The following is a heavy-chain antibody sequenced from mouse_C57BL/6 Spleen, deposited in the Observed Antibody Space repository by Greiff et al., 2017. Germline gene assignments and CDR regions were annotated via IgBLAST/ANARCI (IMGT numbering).Heavy chain of an antibody. CDR2: IRNKANGYTT. J-gene: IGHJ3*01. D-gene: IGHD1-1*01. CDR1: GFTFTDYY. Sequence: EVLLVESGGGLVQPGGSLSLSCAASGFTFTDYYMSWVRQPPGKALEWLGFIRNKANGYTTEYSASVKGRFTISRDNSQSILYLQMNALRAEDSATYYCARSLYVYYGGFAYWGQGTLVTVSA. V-gene: IGHV7-3*01. CDR3: ARSLYVYYGGFAY.